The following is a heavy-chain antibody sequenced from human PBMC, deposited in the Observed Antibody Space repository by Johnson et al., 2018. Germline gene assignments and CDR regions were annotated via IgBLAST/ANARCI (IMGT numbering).Heavy chain of an antibody. J-gene: IGHJ1*01. D-gene: IGHD2-8*01. V-gene: IGHV3-9*01. CDR1: GFTFDDYA. CDR2: ISWNSGSI. Sequence: EVQLVESGGGVVQPGRSLRLSCAASGFTFDDYAMHWVRQAPGKGLEWVSGISWNSGSIGYADSVKGRFTISRDNAKNSLYLQMNSLRAEDTAWYYCAKDRRCASDPGYLQHWGQGTLVTVSA. CDR3: AKDRRCASDPGYLQH.